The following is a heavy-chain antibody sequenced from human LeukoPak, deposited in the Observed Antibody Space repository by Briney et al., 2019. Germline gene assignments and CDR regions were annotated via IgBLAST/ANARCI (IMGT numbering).Heavy chain of an antibody. CDR3: ARRVAMTTVTSWFDP. D-gene: IGHD4-17*01. CDR1: GGSISSYY. Sequence: SETLSLTCTVSGGSISSYYWGWIRQPPGKGLEWIGSIYYSGSTYYNPSLKSRVTISVDTSKNQFSLKLSSVTAADTAVYYCARRVAMTTVTSWFDPWGQGTLVTVSS. J-gene: IGHJ5*02. CDR2: IYYSGST. V-gene: IGHV4-39*07.